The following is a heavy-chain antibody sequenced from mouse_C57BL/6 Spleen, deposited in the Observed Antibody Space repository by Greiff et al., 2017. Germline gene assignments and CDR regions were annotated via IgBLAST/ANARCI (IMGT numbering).Heavy chain of an antibody. CDR2: IYPGDGVT. Sequence: QVQLQQSGAGLVKPGASLTISCKASGYAFSSYWMNWVKQRPGKGLEWIGQIYPGDGVTNYNGKFKGKATLTEDKSSSTAYMQLSSLTSEDSAVYFCARERAMDYWGQGTSVTVSS. CDR3: ARERAMDY. V-gene: IGHV1-80*01. CDR1: GYAFSSYW. J-gene: IGHJ4*01.